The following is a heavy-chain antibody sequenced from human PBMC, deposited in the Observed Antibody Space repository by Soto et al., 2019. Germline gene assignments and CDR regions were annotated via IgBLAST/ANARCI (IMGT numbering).Heavy chain of an antibody. CDR1: GGSISSEGDY. D-gene: IGHD3-10*01. V-gene: IGHV4-31*03. J-gene: IGHJ6*02. CDR3: ARARRSGTYHYLGMDV. Sequence: PSETLSLTCTVSGGSISSEGDYWTWIRQYPGKGLEWIGYIYYSGRTYYNPFLKSRLTMLVDASKNQFSLSLYSVSAADTAVYYCARARRSGTYHYLGMDVWGQGTTVTVSS. CDR2: IYYSGRT.